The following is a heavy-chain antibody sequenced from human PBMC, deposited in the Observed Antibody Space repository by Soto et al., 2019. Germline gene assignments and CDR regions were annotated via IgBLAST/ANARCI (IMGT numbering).Heavy chain of an antibody. J-gene: IGHJ6*03. V-gene: IGHV3-15*01. CDR1: EFTFSNAW. D-gene: IGHD3-3*01. CDR3: TTTPSTIFGVVNPYYYMDV. CDR2: IKSKTDGGTT. Sequence: PLRLSWTASEFTFSNAWMSLVRKTPVKVLEFFGRIKSKTDGGTTDYAAPVKGRFTISRDDSKNTLYLQMNSMKTEDTAVYYCTTTPSTIFGVVNPYYYMDVWGKGTTVTVSS.